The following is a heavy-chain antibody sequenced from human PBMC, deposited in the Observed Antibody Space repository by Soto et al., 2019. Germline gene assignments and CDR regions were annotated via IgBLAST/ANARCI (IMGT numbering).Heavy chain of an antibody. V-gene: IGHV5-10-1*01. CDR3: ARHERDGYNLHYYYGMDV. CDR2: IDPSDSYT. J-gene: IGHJ6*02. Sequence: GESLKISCKGSGYSFTGYWISWVRQMPGKGLEWMGRIDPSDSYTNYSPSFQGHVTISADKSISTAYLQWSSLKASDTAMYYCARHERDGYNLHYYYGMDVWGQGTTVTVSS. CDR1: GYSFTGYW. D-gene: IGHD5-12*01.